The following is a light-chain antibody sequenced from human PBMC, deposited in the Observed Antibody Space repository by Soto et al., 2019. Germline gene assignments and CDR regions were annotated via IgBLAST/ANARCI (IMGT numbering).Light chain of an antibody. CDR1: SSNIGNNY. J-gene: IGLJ1*01. Sequence: QSVLTQPPSVSAAPGQKVTISCSGSSSNIGNNYVSWYQHLPGTDPKLLIYDNNERPSGIPDRLFGSKSGTSATLGITGLQTGDEADYYCATWDSSLSAAVLGPGTKLTVL. CDR3: ATWDSSLSAAV. V-gene: IGLV1-51*01. CDR2: DNN.